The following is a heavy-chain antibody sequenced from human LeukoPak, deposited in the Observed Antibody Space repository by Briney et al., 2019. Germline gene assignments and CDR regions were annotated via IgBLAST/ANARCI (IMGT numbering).Heavy chain of an antibody. CDR1: GYTFTSYY. J-gene: IGHJ4*02. CDR3: ARALNWNYVGFDY. CDR2: INPSGGST. V-gene: IGHV1-46*01. D-gene: IGHD1-7*01. Sequence: ASVKVSCKASGYTFTSYYMHWVRQAPGQGLEWMGIINPSGGSTSYAQKFQGRVTMTRDTSISTAYMELSRLRSDDTAVYYCARALNWNYVGFDYWGQGTLVTVSS.